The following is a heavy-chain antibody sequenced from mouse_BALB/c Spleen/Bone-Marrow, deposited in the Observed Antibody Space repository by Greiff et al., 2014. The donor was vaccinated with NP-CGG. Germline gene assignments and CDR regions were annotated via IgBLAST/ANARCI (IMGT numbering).Heavy chain of an antibody. J-gene: IGHJ3*01. Sequence: VQLQQSGAELVKPGASVKLSCTASGFNIKDTYMHWVKQRPEQGLEWIGRIDPANGNTKYDPKFQGKATITADTSSNTAYLQLSGLTSEDTAVYYCARRAARATGFAYWGQGTLVTVSA. V-gene: IGHV14-3*02. D-gene: IGHD3-1*01. CDR3: ARRAARATGFAY. CDR1: GFNIKDTY. CDR2: IDPANGNT.